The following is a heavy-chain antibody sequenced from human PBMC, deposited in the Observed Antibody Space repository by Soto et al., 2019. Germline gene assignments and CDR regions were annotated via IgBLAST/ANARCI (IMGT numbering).Heavy chain of an antibody. CDR2: IYYSGST. J-gene: IGHJ4*02. D-gene: IGHD4-17*01. CDR3: ARTYGGNTFDY. Sequence: SETLSLTCAVSGGSISSYYWSWIRQPPGKGLEWIGYIYYSGSTNYNPSLKSRVTISVDTSKNQFSLKLSSVTAADTAVYYCARTYGGNTFDYWGQGTLVTVSS. CDR1: GGSISSYY. V-gene: IGHV4-59*01.